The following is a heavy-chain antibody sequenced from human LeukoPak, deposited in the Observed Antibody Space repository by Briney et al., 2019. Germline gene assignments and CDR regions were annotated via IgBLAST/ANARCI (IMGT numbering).Heavy chain of an antibody. CDR2: IIPIFGTA. Sequence: ASVKVSCKASGGTFSSYAISWVRQAPGQGLEWMGGIIPIFGTANYAQKFQGRVTITADESTSTAYMELSSLRSEDTAVYYCARDYLPGTQGGYNWFDPWGQGTPVTVSS. CDR1: GGTFSSYA. D-gene: IGHD1-1*01. J-gene: IGHJ5*02. V-gene: IGHV1-69*13. CDR3: ARDYLPGTQGGYNWFDP.